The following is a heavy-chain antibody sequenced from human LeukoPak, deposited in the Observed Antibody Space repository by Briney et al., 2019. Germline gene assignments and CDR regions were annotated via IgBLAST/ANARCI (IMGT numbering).Heavy chain of an antibody. J-gene: IGHJ3*02. CDR3: LTIVETDLDAFDI. V-gene: IGHV3-23*01. Sequence: GGSLRLSCAASGFTLGNYAMSWVRQTPGKGLEWVSVTSGSGKITSHAESVKGRFTISRDNAKSTLYLQMNSLRAEDTAVYYCLTIVETDLDAFDIWGQGTKVTVSS. CDR2: TSGSGKIT. CDR1: GFTLGNYA. D-gene: IGHD2-21*01.